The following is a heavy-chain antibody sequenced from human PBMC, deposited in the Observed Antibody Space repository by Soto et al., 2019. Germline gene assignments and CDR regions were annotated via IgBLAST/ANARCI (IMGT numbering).Heavy chain of an antibody. CDR1: GLTFSSYA. Sequence: GGSLRLSCSASGLTFSSYAMHWVRQAPGKGLEYVSSISTNGGSTHYADSVKGRFTISRDNSKNTQYLQMSSLRADDTALYFCEKGEYYNDSRCYYPFDYWGQGT. D-gene: IGHD3-22*01. V-gene: IGHV3-64D*06. J-gene: IGHJ4*02. CDR3: EKGEYYNDSRCYYPFDY. CDR2: ISTNGGST.